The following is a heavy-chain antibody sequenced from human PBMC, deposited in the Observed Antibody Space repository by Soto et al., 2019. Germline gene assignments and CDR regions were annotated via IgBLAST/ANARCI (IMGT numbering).Heavy chain of an antibody. CDR2: ITGSGDSA. D-gene: IGHD6-19*01. V-gene: IGHV3-23*01. J-gene: IGHJ4*02. CDR3: AKDLQFSGWLSAQTFDY. Sequence: EVQLLESGGGLVQPGGSLSLSCAVSGFTFSSHAMSWVRQAPGKGLECVSSITGSGDSAYYADSVKGRFTISRDKSKSTLYLQMNSLRAEDTAVDYCAKDLQFSGWLSAQTFDYWGQGTQVTVSS. CDR1: GFTFSSHA.